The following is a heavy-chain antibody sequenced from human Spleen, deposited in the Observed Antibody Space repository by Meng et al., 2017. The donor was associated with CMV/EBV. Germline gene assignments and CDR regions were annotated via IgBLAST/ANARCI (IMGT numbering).Heavy chain of an antibody. CDR1: GGSFSGYY. V-gene: IGHV4-34*01. CDR3: ARDVSGYSGYYYGMDV. J-gene: IGHJ6*02. D-gene: IGHD5-12*01. Sequence: SETLSLTCAVYGGSFSGYYWSWIRQPPGKGLEWIGEINHIGDTNYNPSLKSRVTISVDTSKNQFSLKLSSVTAADTAVYYCARDVSGYSGYYYGMDVWGQGTTVTVSS. CDR2: INHIGDT.